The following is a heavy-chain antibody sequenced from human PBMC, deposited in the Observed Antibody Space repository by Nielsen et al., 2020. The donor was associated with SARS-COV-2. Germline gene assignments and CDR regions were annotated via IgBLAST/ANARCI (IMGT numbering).Heavy chain of an antibody. V-gene: IGHV1-18*01. D-gene: IGHD3-10*01. CDR2: ISAYNGNT. CDR3: ARGGCITMVRGVIGKVYYYYGMDV. Sequence: WVRQAPGQGLEWMGWISAYNGNTNYAQKLQGRVTMTTDTSTSTAYMELRSLRSDDTAVYYCARGGCITMVRGVIGKVYYYYGMDVWGQGTTVTVSS. J-gene: IGHJ6*02.